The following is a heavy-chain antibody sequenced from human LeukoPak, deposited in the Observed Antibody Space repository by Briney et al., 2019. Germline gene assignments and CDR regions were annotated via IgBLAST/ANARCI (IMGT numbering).Heavy chain of an antibody. J-gene: IGHJ5*02. CDR2: IYTSGST. Sequence: PSETLSLTCTVSGGSISSSSYYWSWIRQPAGKGLEWIGRIYTSGSTNHNPSLKSRVTMSVDTSKNQFSLKLSSVTAADTAVYYCARDRGWELRYWFDPWGQGTLVTVSS. D-gene: IGHD1-26*01. V-gene: IGHV4-61*02. CDR1: GGSISSSSYY. CDR3: ARDRGWELRYWFDP.